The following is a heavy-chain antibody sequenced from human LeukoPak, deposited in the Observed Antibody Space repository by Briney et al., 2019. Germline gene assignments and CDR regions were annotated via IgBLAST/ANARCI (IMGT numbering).Heavy chain of an antibody. CDR3: AGDTGSYGYYFDY. V-gene: IGHV4-59*01. CDR2: IHYSGST. J-gene: IGHJ4*02. Sequence: SETLSLTCTVSGGSIINYYWTWIRQPPGKGLEWIGYIHYSGSTNYNPSLKSRVTISVDTSKNQFSLKLSSVTAADTAVYYCAGDTGSYGYYFDYWGQGTLVTVSS. D-gene: IGHD1-26*01. CDR1: GGSIINYY.